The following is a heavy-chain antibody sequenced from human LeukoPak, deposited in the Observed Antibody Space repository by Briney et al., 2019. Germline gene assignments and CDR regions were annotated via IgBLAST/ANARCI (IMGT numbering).Heavy chain of an antibody. D-gene: IGHD1-26*01. J-gene: IGHJ4*02. CDR3: ARDLGGVGATTVDY. Sequence: GASVKVSCKASGYTFTGYYMHWVRQAPGQGLEWMGWINPNSGGTNYAQKFQGRVTMTRDTSISTAYMELSRLRSDDTALYYCARDLGGVGATTVDYWGQGTLVTVSS. V-gene: IGHV1-2*02. CDR2: INPNSGGT. CDR1: GYTFTGYY.